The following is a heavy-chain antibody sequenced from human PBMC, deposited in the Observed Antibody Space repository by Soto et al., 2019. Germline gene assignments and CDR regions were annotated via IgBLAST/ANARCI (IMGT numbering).Heavy chain of an antibody. J-gene: IGHJ4*02. D-gene: IGHD4-17*01. CDR2: IYYSGST. CDR3: ARAPGYGDYRGDYFDY. Sequence: SETLSLTCTVSGGSISSSSYYWSWIRQPPGKGLEWIGYIYYSGSTNYNPSLKSRVTISVDTSKNQFSLKLSSVTAADTAVYYCARAPGYGDYRGDYFDYWGQGTLVTVSS. V-gene: IGHV4-61*01. CDR1: GGSISSSSYY.